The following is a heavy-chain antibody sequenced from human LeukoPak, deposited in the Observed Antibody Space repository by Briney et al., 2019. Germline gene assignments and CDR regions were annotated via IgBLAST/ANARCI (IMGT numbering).Heavy chain of an antibody. J-gene: IGHJ5*02. CDR1: GGSFSGYY. CDR3: AIHTPAGTYGDSRNWFDP. V-gene: IGHV4-34*01. D-gene: IGHD4-17*01. Sequence: SETLSLTCAVYGGSFSGYYWSWIRQPPGKGLEWIGEINHSGSTNYNPSLKSRVTISVDTSKNQCSLKLSSVTAADTAVYYCAIHTPAGTYGDSRNWFDPWGQGTLVTVSS. CDR2: INHSGST.